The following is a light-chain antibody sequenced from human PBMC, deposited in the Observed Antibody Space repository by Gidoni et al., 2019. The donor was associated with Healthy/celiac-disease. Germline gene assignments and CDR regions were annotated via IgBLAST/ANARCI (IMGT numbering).Light chain of an antibody. V-gene: IGKV3-15*01. CDR1: QSVSSN. J-gene: IGKJ4*01. Sequence: EIVLTQSPATLSVSPGERATLSCRASQSVSSNLAWYQQKPRQAPRHLIYGASTRATGIPARFSGSGSGTEFTLTISSLQSEDFAVYYCQQYNNWPPLTFGGGTKVEIK. CDR3: QQYNNWPPLT. CDR2: GAS.